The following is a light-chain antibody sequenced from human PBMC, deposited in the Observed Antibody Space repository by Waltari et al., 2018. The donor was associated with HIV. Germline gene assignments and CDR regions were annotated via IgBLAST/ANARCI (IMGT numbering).Light chain of an antibody. CDR2: DAN. Sequence: QSALTQPASVSGSPGQSVTISCTGTSSNVGGSNLVYWYQQHPDKAPKLLIFDANTRPSGIPFRFSASKAGNTASLTIAGRQPEDESDYYCCSYMSGSTLVFGGGTKVIV. J-gene: IGLJ3*02. V-gene: IGLV2-14*02. CDR3: CSYMSGSTLV. CDR1: SSNVGGSNL.